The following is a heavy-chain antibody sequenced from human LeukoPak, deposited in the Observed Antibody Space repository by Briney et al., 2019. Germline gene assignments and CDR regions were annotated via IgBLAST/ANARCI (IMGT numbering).Heavy chain of an antibody. J-gene: IGHJ4*02. CDR3: TTSLPHIVEVTTSDGGN. V-gene: IGHV3-11*04. D-gene: IGHD2-21*02. CDR1: GFTFSDYS. Sequence: GGSLRLSCAASGFTFSDYSMSWVRQAPGKGLEWVSYIRSSGNTIYYADSVKGRFTISRDNAGNSVYLQMNSLRAEDTAVYYCTTSLPHIVEVTTSDGGNWGQGTLVTVSS. CDR2: IRSSGNTI.